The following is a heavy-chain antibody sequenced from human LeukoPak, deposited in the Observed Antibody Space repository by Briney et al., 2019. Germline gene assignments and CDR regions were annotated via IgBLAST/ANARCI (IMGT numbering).Heavy chain of an antibody. CDR1: GYTFTSYY. Sequence: VASVKVSCKASGYTFTSYYMHWVRQAPGQGLEWMGIINPSGGSTSYAQKFQGRVTMTRDTSISTAYMELSRLRSDDTAVYYCARDLQYYDFWSGSLTPSYYYYMDVWGKGTTVTVSS. D-gene: IGHD3-3*01. V-gene: IGHV1-46*01. J-gene: IGHJ6*03. CDR3: ARDLQYYDFWSGSLTPSYYYYMDV. CDR2: INPSGGST.